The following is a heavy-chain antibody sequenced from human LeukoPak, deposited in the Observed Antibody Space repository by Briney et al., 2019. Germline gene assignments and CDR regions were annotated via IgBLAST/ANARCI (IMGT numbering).Heavy chain of an antibody. CDR3: TTDISRGWLRYTPAEGY. V-gene: IGHV3-15*01. CDR1: GFTFSNAW. CDR2: TKSETDGGTT. J-gene: IGHJ4*02. D-gene: IGHD5-12*01. Sequence: PGGSLRLSCAASGFTFSNAWMSWVRQAPGKGLEWVGRTKSETDGGTTDYAAPVKGRFTISRDDSKNTLYLQMNSLKTEDTAVYYCTTDISRGWLRYTPAEGYWGQGTLVTVSS.